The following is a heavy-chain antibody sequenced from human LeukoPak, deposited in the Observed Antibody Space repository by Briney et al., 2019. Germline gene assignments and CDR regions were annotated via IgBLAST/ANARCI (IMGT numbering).Heavy chain of an antibody. CDR1: GFTFSSYW. CDR2: IKRDGSEK. Sequence: GGSLRLSCAASGFTFSSYWMSWVRQAPGKGLEWVANIKRDGSEKYYVDSVKGRFTISRDNAKNSLYLQMNSLRAEDTAVYYCARAYGDFWSGYYWGPMDVWGQGTTVTVSS. D-gene: IGHD3-3*01. J-gene: IGHJ6*02. CDR3: ARAYGDFWSGYYWGPMDV. V-gene: IGHV3-7*01.